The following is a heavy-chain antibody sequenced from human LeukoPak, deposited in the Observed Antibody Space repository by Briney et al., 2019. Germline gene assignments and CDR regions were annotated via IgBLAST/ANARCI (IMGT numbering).Heavy chain of an antibody. D-gene: IGHD3-22*01. J-gene: IGHJ6*02. Sequence: ASVKVSCKASGSTLTSYAMNWVRKPPGQGLEWMGWINTNTGNPTYAQGFTGRFVFSLDTSVSTAYLQISSLKAEDTAVYYCARRIYSSGYYWELYYYYGMDVWGQGTTVTVSS. CDR2: INTNTGNP. CDR3: ARRIYSSGYYWELYYYYGMDV. V-gene: IGHV7-4-1*02. CDR1: GSTLTSYA.